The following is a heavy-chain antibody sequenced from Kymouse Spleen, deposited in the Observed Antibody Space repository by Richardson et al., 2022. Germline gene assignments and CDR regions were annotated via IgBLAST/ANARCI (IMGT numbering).Heavy chain of an antibody. CDR2: ISYDGSNK. V-gene: IGHV3-30*18. J-gene: IGHJ4*02. D-gene: IGHD6-19*01. CDR1: GFTFSSYG. CDR3: AKDGRYSSGWSPFDY. Sequence: QVQLVESGGGVVQPGRSLRLSCAASGFTFSSYGMHWVRQAPGKGLEWVAVISYDGSNKYYADSVKGRFTISRDNSKNTLYLQMNSLRAEDTAVYYCAKDGRYSSGWSPFDYWGQGTLVTVSS.